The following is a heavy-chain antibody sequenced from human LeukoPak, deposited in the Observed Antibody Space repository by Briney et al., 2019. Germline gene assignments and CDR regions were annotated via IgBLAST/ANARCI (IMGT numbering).Heavy chain of an antibody. CDR1: GFTVSSNY. CDR3: ARAPTKYYGSAPDV. CDR2: IYSDGSA. D-gene: IGHD3-10*01. J-gene: IGHJ6*02. V-gene: IGHV3-66*01. Sequence: GGSLRLSCAASGFTVSSNYMSWVRQAPGKGLEWVSVIYSDGSAYYADSVKGRFTISRDNSKNTLYLQMNSLRAEDTAAYYCARAPTKYYGSAPDVWGQGTTVTVSS.